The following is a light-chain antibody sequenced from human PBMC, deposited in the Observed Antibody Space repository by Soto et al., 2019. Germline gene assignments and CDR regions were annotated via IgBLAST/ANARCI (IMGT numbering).Light chain of an antibody. CDR2: DAS. CDR1: QSVTNNY. J-gene: IGKJ1*01. Sequence: SQSVTNNYLAWYQQKPGLAPRLLIYDASYRANGIPVRFSGSDTRSVFSLGISGLEPEDFVVYYCQQHRTSSWTVGQGTKLEIK. V-gene: IGKV3D-20*01. CDR3: QQHRTSSWT.